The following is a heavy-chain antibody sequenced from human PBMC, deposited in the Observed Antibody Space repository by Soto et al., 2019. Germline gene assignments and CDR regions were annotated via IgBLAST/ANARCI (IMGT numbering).Heavy chain of an antibody. CDR3: AHKGDGYRGFKY. Sequence: QITLKESGPTLVKPTQTLTLTCTLSGFSLSTSGVGVGWIRQPPGKALEWLALIYWDDDKRYSPFLKSRLTITKDTSKNHVVLTLTNMDPVDTATYYCAHKGDGYRGFKYWGQGTLVTVSS. V-gene: IGHV2-5*02. J-gene: IGHJ4*02. CDR2: IYWDDDK. D-gene: IGHD5-12*01. CDR1: GFSLSTSGVG.